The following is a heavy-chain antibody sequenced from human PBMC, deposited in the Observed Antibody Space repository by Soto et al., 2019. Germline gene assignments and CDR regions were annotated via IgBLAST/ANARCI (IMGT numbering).Heavy chain of an antibody. CDR2: IKQDGSEK. CDR1: GFTFSSYW. D-gene: IGHD3-9*01. Sequence: GGSLRLSCAASGFTFSSYWMSWVRQAPGKGLEWVANIKQDGSEKYYVDSVKGRFTISRDNAKNSLYLQMNSLRAEDTAVYYCARDKRDDILTGYYSYYYGMDVWGQGTTVTVSS. J-gene: IGHJ6*02. V-gene: IGHV3-7*05. CDR3: ARDKRDDILTGYYSYYYGMDV.